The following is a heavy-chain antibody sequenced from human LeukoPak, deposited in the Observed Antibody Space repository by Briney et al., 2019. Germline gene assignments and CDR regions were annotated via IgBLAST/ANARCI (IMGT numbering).Heavy chain of an antibody. CDR3: AREKRPAEYYYDSSGWYYFDY. Sequence: AASVKVSCKASGYTFTSYGISWVRQAPGQGLEWMGGIIPIFGTANYAQKFQGRVTITADESTSTAYMELSSLRSEDTAVYYCAREKRPAEYYYDSSGWYYFDYWGQGTLVTVSS. CDR2: IIPIFGTA. D-gene: IGHD3-22*01. CDR1: GYTFTSYG. V-gene: IGHV1-69*13. J-gene: IGHJ4*02.